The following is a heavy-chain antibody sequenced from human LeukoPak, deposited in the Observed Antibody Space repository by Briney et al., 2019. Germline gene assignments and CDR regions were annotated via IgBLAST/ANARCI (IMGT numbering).Heavy chain of an antibody. Sequence: GESLKISCKGSGYTFTSYRIGWVRQRPGYGLEWMGFIYPLDSDTTYSPSFQGRVTFSVARSISTAFLQWKTLRASDTAIYYCARHKTVPGTSELRTFDSWGQGTLVSVSS. D-gene: IGHD6-13*01. CDR2: IYPLDSDT. J-gene: IGHJ4*02. V-gene: IGHV5-51*01. CDR1: GYTFTSYR. CDR3: ARHKTVPGTSELRTFDS.